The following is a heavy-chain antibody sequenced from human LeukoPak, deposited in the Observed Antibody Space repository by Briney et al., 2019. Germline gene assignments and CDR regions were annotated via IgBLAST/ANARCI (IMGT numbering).Heavy chain of an antibody. Sequence: SETLSLTCTVSGGSISSYYWSWIGQPPGKGLEWIGYIYYSGSTNYNPSLKSRVTISVDTSKNQFSLKLSSVTAADTAVYYCARVVGVGSIYDAFDIWGQGTMVTVSS. CDR1: GGSISSYY. CDR3: ARVVGVGSIYDAFDI. D-gene: IGHD3-22*01. CDR2: IYYSGST. V-gene: IGHV4-59*01. J-gene: IGHJ3*02.